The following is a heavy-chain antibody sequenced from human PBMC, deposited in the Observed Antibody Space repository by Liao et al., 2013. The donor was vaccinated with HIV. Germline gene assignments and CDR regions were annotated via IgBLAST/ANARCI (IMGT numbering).Heavy chain of an antibody. CDR3: ARQLFVYDRSSNQWLDP. D-gene: IGHD2-8*01. V-gene: IGHV4-30-2*01. J-gene: IGHJ5*02. Sequence: QLQLQESGSGLVKPSQTLSLTCAVSGGSISSGGYSWSWIRQPPGKGLEWIGYIYHSGSTYYNPSLRSRVTISVDTSKNQFSLRLTSVTAADTAIYYCARQLFVYDRSSNQWLDPWGRGTLVTVSS. CDR1: GGSISSGGYS. CDR2: IYHSGST.